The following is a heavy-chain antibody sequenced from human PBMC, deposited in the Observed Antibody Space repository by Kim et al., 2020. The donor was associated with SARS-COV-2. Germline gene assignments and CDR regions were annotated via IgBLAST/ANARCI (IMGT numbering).Heavy chain of an antibody. D-gene: IGHD6-25*01. Sequence: GGSLRLSCVVSGFSFDDSAMHWVRQAPGKGLEWVSGINYNSGKIGYADSVKGRFTISRDNAKNSLYLQMNSLRDEDTALYYCAKARLTDSNWFDPWGQGTLVTVSS. CDR3: AKARLTDSNWFDP. V-gene: IGHV3-9*01. CDR2: INYNSGKI. J-gene: IGHJ5*02. CDR1: GFSFDDSA.